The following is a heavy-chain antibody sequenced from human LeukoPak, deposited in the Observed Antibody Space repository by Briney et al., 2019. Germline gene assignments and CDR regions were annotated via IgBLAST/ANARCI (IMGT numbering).Heavy chain of an antibody. V-gene: IGHV5-51*01. CDR1: GYKFTNYW. CDR2: IFLSDSDT. Sequence: GESLKISCRASGYKFTNYWIGWVRQMPGKGLEWMGIIFLSDSDTRYSPSFQGQVTISADKSTSTAYLHWSTLKASDTAIYYCARHEVTAAAGTEFDSWGQGTLVTVSS. D-gene: IGHD6-13*01. CDR3: ARHEVTAAAGTEFDS. J-gene: IGHJ4*02.